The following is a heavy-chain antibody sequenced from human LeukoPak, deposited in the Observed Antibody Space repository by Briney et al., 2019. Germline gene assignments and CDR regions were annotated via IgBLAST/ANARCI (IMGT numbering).Heavy chain of an antibody. J-gene: IGHJ4*02. V-gene: IGHV3-48*02. CDR3: ARGLVSAFDC. D-gene: IGHD2-8*01. CDR1: GFTFSSST. Sequence: GGSLRLSCAASGFTFSSSTMNWVHRAPGKGLEWVSYISSGSSTIYYADSVKGRFTISRDNAKNSLYLQMNSLRDEDTAVYYCARGLVSAFDCWGQGTLVTVSS. CDR2: ISSGSSTI.